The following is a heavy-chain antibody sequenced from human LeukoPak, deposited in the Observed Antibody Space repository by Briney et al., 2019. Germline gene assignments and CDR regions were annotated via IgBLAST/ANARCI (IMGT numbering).Heavy chain of an antibody. CDR1: GFTFSNAW. D-gene: IGHD3-3*01. J-gene: IGHJ4*02. CDR3: TTRGYYDFSGNFDY. V-gene: IGHV3-15*01. Sequence: GGSLRLSCAASGFTFSNAWMSWVRQAPGKGLEWVGRIKSKTDGGTTDYAAPVKGRFTISRADSKNTLYLQMNSLKTEDTAVYYCTTRGYYDFSGNFDYWGQGTLVTVSS. CDR2: IKSKTDGGTT.